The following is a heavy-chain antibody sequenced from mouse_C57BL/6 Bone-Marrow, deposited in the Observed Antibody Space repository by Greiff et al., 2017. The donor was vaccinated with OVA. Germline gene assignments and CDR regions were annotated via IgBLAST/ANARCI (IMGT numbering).Heavy chain of an antibody. CDR2: ISDGGSYT. Sequence: EVKLVESGGGLVKPGGSLKLSCAASGFTFSSYAMSWVRQTPEKRLEWVATISDGGSYTYYPDNVKGRFTISRDNAKNNLYLQMSHLKSEDTAMYYCAREGDYYYGSSWFAYWGQGTLVTFST. CDR3: AREGDYYYGSSWFAY. CDR1: GFTFSSYA. J-gene: IGHJ3*01. D-gene: IGHD1-1*01. V-gene: IGHV5-4*01.